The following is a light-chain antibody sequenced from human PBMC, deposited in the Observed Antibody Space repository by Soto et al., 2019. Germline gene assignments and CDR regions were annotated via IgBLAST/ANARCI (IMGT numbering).Light chain of an antibody. CDR3: QTWGTGIWV. J-gene: IGLJ3*02. V-gene: IGLV4-69*01. CDR1: SGHSSYA. Sequence: QSVLTQSPSASASLGASVKLTCTLSSGHSSYAIAWHQQQPEKGPRYLMKLNSDGSHSKGDGIPDRCSGSSSGAERYLTISSLQSEDEADYYCQTWGTGIWVFGGGTKLTVL. CDR2: LNSDGSH.